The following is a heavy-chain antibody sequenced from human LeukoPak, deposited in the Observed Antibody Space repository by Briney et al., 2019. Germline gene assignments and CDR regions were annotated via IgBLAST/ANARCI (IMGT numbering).Heavy chain of an antibody. CDR2: IYHSGIT. D-gene: IGHD6-19*01. CDR3: ARVAVDGPNRFDY. Sequence: SETLSLTCTVSGHSLSSGYYWGWIRQPPGKGLEWIGSIYHSGITYYNPSLKSRVTISVDTSKNQFSLKLSSVTAADTAVYYCARVAVDGPNRFDYWGQGTLVTVSS. J-gene: IGHJ4*02. CDR1: GHSLSSGYY. V-gene: IGHV4-38-2*02.